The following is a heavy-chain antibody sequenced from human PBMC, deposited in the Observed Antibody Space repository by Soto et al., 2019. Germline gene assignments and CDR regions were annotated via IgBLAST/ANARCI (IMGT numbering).Heavy chain of an antibody. Sequence: QVQLVESGGGVVQPGRSPRLSCAASGFTFSSYGMHWVRQAPGKGLEWVAVIWYDGSNKYYADSVKGRFTISRDNSKNTLYLQMNSLRAEDRAVYYCARDLTAAGTNNWFDPWGQGTLVTVSS. D-gene: IGHD6-13*01. J-gene: IGHJ5*02. V-gene: IGHV3-33*01. CDR1: GFTFSSYG. CDR2: IWYDGSNK. CDR3: ARDLTAAGTNNWFDP.